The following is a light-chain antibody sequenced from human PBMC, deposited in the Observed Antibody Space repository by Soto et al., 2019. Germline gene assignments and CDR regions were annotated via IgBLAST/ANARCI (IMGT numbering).Light chain of an antibody. CDR2: GAS. V-gene: IGKV3-15*01. J-gene: IGKJ5*01. CDR3: QQYNNWPT. CDR1: QSVSSSY. Sequence: EIVLTQSPGTLSLSPGERATLSCRASQSVSSSYLAWYQQKPGQAPRLLMYGASTRATAIPARFSGSGSGTEFTLTINSLQSEDFAVYYCQQYNNWPTFGQGTRLENK.